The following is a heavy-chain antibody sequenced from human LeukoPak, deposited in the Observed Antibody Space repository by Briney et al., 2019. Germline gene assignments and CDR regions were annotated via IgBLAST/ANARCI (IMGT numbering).Heavy chain of an antibody. CDR3: ASLDGGSSAYVNDAFDI. CDR2: IYPGDSDT. CDR1: GYSFTSYW. Sequence: GESLKISCKGSGYSFTSYWIGWVRQMPGKGLEWMGIIYPGDSDTRYSPSFQGQVTISADKSISTAYLQWSSLKASDTAMYYCASLDGGSSAYVNDAFDIWGQGTMVTVSS. V-gene: IGHV5-51*01. D-gene: IGHD6-6*01. J-gene: IGHJ3*02.